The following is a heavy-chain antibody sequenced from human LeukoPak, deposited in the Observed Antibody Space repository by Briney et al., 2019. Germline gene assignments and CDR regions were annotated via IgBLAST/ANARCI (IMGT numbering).Heavy chain of an antibody. J-gene: IGHJ5*02. V-gene: IGHV1-69*05. CDR3: ALCPSELATVVIAVGWFDP. CDR1: VGTFSSYA. D-gene: IGHD4-23*01. Sequence: SVTVSCKASVGTFSSYAISWVRQAPGQGLEWMGGIIPIFGTANYAQKFQGRVTITTDESTSTAYMELSSLRSEDTAVYYCALCPSELATVVIAVGWFDPWGQGTLVTVSS. CDR2: IIPIFGTA.